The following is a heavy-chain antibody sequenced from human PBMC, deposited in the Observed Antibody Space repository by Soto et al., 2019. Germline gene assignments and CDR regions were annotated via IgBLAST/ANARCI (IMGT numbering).Heavy chain of an antibody. CDR1: GGPITSYY. CDR2: IYYSGST. V-gene: IGHV4-59*01. D-gene: IGHD3-3*02. J-gene: IGHJ5*02. CDR3: ASVTFEGVVIAH. Sequence: PSETLSLTCTVSGGPITSYYWTSIRQPPGKRLEWIGYIYYSGSTNYDPSLNSRATISVDTSKNRSSLTLKHVTAEATAVYYCASVTFEGVVIAHSGQGTLVTVSS.